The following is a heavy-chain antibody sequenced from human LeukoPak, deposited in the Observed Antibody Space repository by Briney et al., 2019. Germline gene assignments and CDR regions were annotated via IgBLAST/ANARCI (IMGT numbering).Heavy chain of an antibody. CDR3: ARDYVASSTSVWSYYYLDV. Sequence: GGSLRLSCAASGFTFSSYGMHWVRQAPGKGLEWVAFIRYDGSNKYYADSVKGRFTISRDNSKNTLYLQMNSLRSEDTAVYYCARDYVASSTSVWSYYYLDVWGKGTTVTVSS. CDR1: GFTFSSYG. CDR2: IRYDGSNK. J-gene: IGHJ6*03. D-gene: IGHD2-2*01. V-gene: IGHV3-30*02.